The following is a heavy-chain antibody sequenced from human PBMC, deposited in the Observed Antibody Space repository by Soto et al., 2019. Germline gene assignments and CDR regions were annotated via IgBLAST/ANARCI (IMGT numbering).Heavy chain of an antibody. J-gene: IGHJ4*02. CDR1: GGTFSSYT. D-gene: IGHD4-17*01. Sequence: GASVKVSCKASGGTFSSYTISWVRQAPGQGLEWMGRIIPILGIANYAQKFQGRVTITADKSTSTAYMELSSLRSEDTAVYYCARFGIGEQNPRGLDYWGQGTLVTVSS. CDR3: ARFGIGEQNPRGLDY. CDR2: IIPILGIA. V-gene: IGHV1-69*02.